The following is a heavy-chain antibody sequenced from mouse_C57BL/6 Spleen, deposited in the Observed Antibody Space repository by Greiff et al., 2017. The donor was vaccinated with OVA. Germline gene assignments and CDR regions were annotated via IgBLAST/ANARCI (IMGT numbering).Heavy chain of an antibody. CDR1: GFTFSSYA. J-gene: IGHJ1*03. D-gene: IGHD1-1*02. CDR3: ARDYGDWYFDV. Sequence: EVQGVESGGGLVKPGGSLKLSCAASGFTFSSYAMSWVRQTPEKRLEWVATISDGGSYTYYPDNVKGRFTISRDNAKNNLYLQMSHLKSEDTAMYYCARDYGDWYFDVWGTGTTVTVSS. V-gene: IGHV5-4*01. CDR2: ISDGGSYT.